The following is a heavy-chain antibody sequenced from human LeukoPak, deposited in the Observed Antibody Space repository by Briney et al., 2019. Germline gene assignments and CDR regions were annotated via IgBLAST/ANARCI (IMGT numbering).Heavy chain of an antibody. D-gene: IGHD6-13*01. V-gene: IGHV3-23*01. Sequence: PGGSLRLSCAASGFTFSSYAMSWVRQAPGKGLEWVPAISGSGGSTYYADSVKGRFTISRDNSKNTLYLQMNSLRAEDTAVYYCAKDGAYSSSWYADYWGQGTLVTVSS. CDR2: ISGSGGST. CDR1: GFTFSSYA. J-gene: IGHJ4*02. CDR3: AKDGAYSSSWYADY.